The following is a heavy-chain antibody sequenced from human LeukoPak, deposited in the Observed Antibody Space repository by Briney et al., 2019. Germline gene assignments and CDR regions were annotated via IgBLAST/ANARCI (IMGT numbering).Heavy chain of an antibody. D-gene: IGHD3-16*01. CDR3: ARESFGSSYVD. J-gene: IGHJ4*02. Sequence: GASVKVSCKASGYTFTGYYMHWVRQAPGQGLEWMGWINPNSGGTNYAQKFQGRVTMTRDTSISTAYLELTRLRSDDTAVYYCARESFGSSYVDWGQGTLVAVSS. V-gene: IGHV1-2*02. CDR1: GYTFTGYY. CDR2: INPNSGGT.